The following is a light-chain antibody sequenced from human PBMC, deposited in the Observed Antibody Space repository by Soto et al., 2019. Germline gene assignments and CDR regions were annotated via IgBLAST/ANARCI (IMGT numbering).Light chain of an antibody. CDR2: WAS. CDR3: QQSYSTPPT. Sequence: DIVMTQSPDSLAVSLGERATINCKSSQSVLYSSITKNYLAWYQQKPGQPPKLLIYWASTRASGVPDRFSCSGSGTDFTLTITSLQAEDVEVYYCQQSYSTPPTFGQGTKVEIK. V-gene: IGKV4-1*01. J-gene: IGKJ1*01. CDR1: QSVLYSSITKNY.